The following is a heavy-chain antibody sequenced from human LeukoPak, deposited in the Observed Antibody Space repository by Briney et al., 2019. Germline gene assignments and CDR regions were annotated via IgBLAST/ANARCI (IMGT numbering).Heavy chain of an antibody. CDR1: GFTFSSYS. CDR3: ASQSPHSNYGVSRAYYYYGKDV. J-gene: IGHJ6*02. V-gene: IGHV3-21*01. Sequence: GGSLRLSCAASGFTFSSYSMNWVRRAAGKGVEWVSSFNSSSSYIYYADSVKGRFTISRDNAKNSLYLQMNSLRAEDTAVYYCASQSPHSNYGVSRAYYYYGKDVWGQGTTVTVSS. D-gene: IGHD4-11*01. CDR2: FNSSSSYI.